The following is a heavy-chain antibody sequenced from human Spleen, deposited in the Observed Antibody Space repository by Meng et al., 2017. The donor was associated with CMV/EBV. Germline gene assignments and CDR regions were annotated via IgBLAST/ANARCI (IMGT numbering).Heavy chain of an antibody. J-gene: IGHJ4*02. V-gene: IGHV4-34*01. D-gene: IGHD5-24*01. CDR2: INHSGST. CDR3: ARGHGDGYNLRGYYFDY. CDR1: CGSISSSY. Sequence: VQLQESVPGLVKASGPLSPPCTFSCGSISSSYWSWNRQPPGKGLEWIGEINHSGSTNYNPSLKSRVTISVDTSKNQFSLKLSSVTAADTAVYYCARGHGDGYNLRGYYFDYWGQGTLVTVSS.